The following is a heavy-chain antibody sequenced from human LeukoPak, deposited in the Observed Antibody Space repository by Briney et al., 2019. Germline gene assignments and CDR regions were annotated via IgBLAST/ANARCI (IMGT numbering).Heavy chain of an antibody. D-gene: IGHD6-19*01. V-gene: IGHV1-2*02. J-gene: IGHJ4*02. CDR2: INPNSGGT. CDR3: ARDPSSGWYFADY. CDR1: GYTFTSYG. Sequence: ASVKVSCKASGYTFTSYGISWVRQAPGQGLEWMGWINPNSGGTNYAQKFQGRVTMTRDTSISTAYMELSRLRSDDTAVYYCARDPSSGWYFADYWGQGTLVTVSS.